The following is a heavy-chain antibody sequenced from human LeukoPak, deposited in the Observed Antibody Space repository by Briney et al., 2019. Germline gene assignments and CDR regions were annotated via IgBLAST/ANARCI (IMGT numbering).Heavy chain of an antibody. CDR3: ARAQYIPPFDP. J-gene: IGHJ5*02. V-gene: IGHV3-74*01. Sequence: GGSLRLSCAASGFTFSSYWMHWVRQAPGKGLVWVSLINSDGSSTSYADSVKGRFTISRDNAKNTLYLQMNSLRAEDTAVYYCARAQYIPPFDPWGQGTLVTVSS. D-gene: IGHD6-6*01. CDR2: INSDGSST. CDR1: GFTFSSYW.